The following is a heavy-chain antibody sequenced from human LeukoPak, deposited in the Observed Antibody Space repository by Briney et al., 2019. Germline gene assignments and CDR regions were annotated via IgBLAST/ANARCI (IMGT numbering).Heavy chain of an antibody. D-gene: IGHD6-6*01. CDR1: GGSISSSSYY. V-gene: IGHV4-39*01. J-gene: IGHJ4*02. Sequence: SETLSLTCTVSGGSISSSSYYWGWIRQPPGKGLEWIGSIYYSGSTYYNPSLKSRVTISVDTSKNQFPLKLSSVTAADTAVYYCAIGYSSSSGIDYWGQGTLVTVSS. CDR3: AIGYSSSSGIDY. CDR2: IYYSGST.